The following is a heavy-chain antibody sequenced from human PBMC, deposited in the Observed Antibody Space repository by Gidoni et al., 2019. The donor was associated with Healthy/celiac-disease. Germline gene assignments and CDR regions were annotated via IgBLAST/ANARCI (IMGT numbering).Heavy chain of an antibody. CDR1: GGSFSGYY. Sequence: QVHLQQWGAGLLKPSETLSLTCAVYGGSFSGYYWSWIRQPPGKGLEWIGEINHSGSTNYNPSLKSRVTISVDTSKNQFSLKLSSVTAAGTAVYYCARGFMVQGGRGRVHHYYYGMDVWGKGTTVTVSS. D-gene: IGHD3-10*01. CDR3: ARGFMVQGGRGRVHHYYYGMDV. CDR2: INHSGST. V-gene: IGHV4-34*01. J-gene: IGHJ6*04.